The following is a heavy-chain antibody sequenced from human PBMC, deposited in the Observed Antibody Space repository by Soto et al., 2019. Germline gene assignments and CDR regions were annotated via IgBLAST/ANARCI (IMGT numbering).Heavy chain of an antibody. V-gene: IGHV1-2*02. CDR3: ARGGYSGYDDPTYYYYGMDV. Sequence: GASVKVSCKASGYTFTGYYMHWVRQAPGQGLEWMGWINPNSGGTNYAQKFQGRVTMTRDTSISTAYMELSRLRSDDTAVYYCARGGYSGYDDPTYYYYGMDVWGQGTTVTVSS. CDR1: GYTFTGYY. CDR2: INPNSGGT. D-gene: IGHD5-12*01. J-gene: IGHJ6*02.